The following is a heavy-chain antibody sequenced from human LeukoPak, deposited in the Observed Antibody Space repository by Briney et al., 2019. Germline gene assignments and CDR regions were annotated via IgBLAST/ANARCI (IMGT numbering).Heavy chain of an antibody. D-gene: IGHD3-22*01. Sequence: ASVKVSCKASGGTFSSYAISWVRQAPGQGLEWMGGIIPIFGTANYAQKFQGRVTITADKSTSTAYMELSSLRSEDTAVYYCARVDYDNAFDIWGQGTMVTVSS. CDR2: IIPIFGTA. CDR1: GGTFSSYA. J-gene: IGHJ3*02. V-gene: IGHV1-69*06. CDR3: ARVDYDNAFDI.